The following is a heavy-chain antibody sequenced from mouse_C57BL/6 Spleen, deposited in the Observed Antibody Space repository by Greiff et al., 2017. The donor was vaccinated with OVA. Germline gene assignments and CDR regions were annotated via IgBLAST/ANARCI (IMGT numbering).Heavy chain of an antibody. Sequence: DVKLVESGDGLVKPGGSLKLSCAASGFTFSSYAMSWVRQTPEKRLEWVAYISSGGDYIYYADTVKGRFTVSRDNARNTLYLHMRSLKSEDTAMYYCTRVGGYRSWFACWGQGTLVTVSA. J-gene: IGHJ3*01. V-gene: IGHV5-9-1*02. CDR1: GFTFSSYA. D-gene: IGHD2-2*01. CDR2: ISSGGDYI. CDR3: TRVGGYRSWFAC.